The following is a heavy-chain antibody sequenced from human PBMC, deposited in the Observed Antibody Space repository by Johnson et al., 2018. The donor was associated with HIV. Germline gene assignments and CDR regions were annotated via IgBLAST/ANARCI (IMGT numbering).Heavy chain of an antibody. V-gene: IGHV3-30*18. CDR3: AKDGYYDFWSGDCYSGYDAFDI. Sequence: QVQLVESGGGVVQPGRSLRLSCAASGFTFSSYGMHWVRQAPGKGLEWVAVISYDGSNKYYADSVKGRFTISRDNSKNTLYLQMNSLRAEDTAVYYCAKDGYYDFWSGDCYSGYDAFDIWGQGTMVTV. D-gene: IGHD3-3*01. J-gene: IGHJ3*02. CDR2: ISYDGSNK. CDR1: GFTFSSYG.